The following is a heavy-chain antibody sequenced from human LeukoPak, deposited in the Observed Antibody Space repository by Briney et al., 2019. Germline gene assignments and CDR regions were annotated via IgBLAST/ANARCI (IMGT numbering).Heavy chain of an antibody. J-gene: IGHJ5*02. CDR2: VYTTGTT. V-gene: IGHV4-4*07. CDR3: ARVKVVREIDHNWFDP. D-gene: IGHD3-10*01. CDR1: GGSISNYY. Sequence: PSETLSLTCTVSGGSISNYYWTWIRQPAGKGLEWIGRVYTTGTTNYNPSLKSRVTMSVDTSENQFSLKLSSVTAADTAVYYCARVKVVREIDHNWFDPWGQGTLVTVSS.